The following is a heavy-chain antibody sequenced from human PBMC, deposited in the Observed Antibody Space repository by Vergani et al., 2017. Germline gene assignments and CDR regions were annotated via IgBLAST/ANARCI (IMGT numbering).Heavy chain of an antibody. J-gene: IGHJ4*02. CDR2: ISGSGVSA. D-gene: IGHD3-10*01. CDR1: GFSFGDYA. Sequence: EVQLVESGGGLVPPGRSLRLSCAASGFSFGDYAMNWLRQAPGKGLEWVSGISGSGVSAYYTDSVKGRFTISRDNSKNMLFLQMNNLRTEDTAIYYCAKQYFVSGNYLFDYWGQGTLVTVSS. CDR3: AKQYFVSGNYLFDY. V-gene: IGHV3-23*04.